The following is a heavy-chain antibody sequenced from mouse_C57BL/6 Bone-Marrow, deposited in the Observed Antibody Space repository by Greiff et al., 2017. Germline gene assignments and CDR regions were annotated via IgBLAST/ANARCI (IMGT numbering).Heavy chain of an antibody. CDR1: GYTFTSYW. J-gene: IGHJ1*03. V-gene: IGHV1-50*01. Sequence: QVQLQQPGAELVKPGASVKLSCKASGYTFTSYWMQWVKPRPGQGLEWIGEIDPSDSYTNYNQKFKGKATLTVDTSSSTAYMQLSSLTSADSAVYYCARGTFSNYWYIDVWGTGTTVTVSS. CDR3: ARGTFSNYWYIDV. CDR2: IDPSDSYT. D-gene: IGHD2-5*01.